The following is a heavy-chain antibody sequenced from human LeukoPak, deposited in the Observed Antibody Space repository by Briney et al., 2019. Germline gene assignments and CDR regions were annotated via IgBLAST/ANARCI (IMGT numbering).Heavy chain of an antibody. CDR3: ASSYCSSTSCFILGGWFDP. CDR2: INPNSGGT. J-gene: IGHJ5*02. Sequence: ASVKVSCKASGYTFTGYYMHWVRQAPGQGLEWMGRINPNSGGTNYAQKFQGRVTMTRDTSISTAYMELSRLRSDDTAVYYCASSYCSSTSCFILGGWFDPWGQGTLVTVSS. V-gene: IGHV1-2*06. CDR1: GYTFTGYY. D-gene: IGHD2-2*01.